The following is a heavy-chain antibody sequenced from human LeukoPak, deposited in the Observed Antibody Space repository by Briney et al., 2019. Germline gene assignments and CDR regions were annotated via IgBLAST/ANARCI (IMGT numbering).Heavy chain of an antibody. J-gene: IGHJ4*02. CDR3: VRDNDWAFHY. Sequence: PGGSLRLSCAASGFTFSDYYMSWIRQVPGKGLEWVSYISSSGSTIYYADSVKGRFTISRDTAKKTLYLQMNSLRDDDTALYYCVRDNDWAFHYWGQGTLVTVSS. CDR1: GFTFSDYY. CDR2: ISSSGSTI. V-gene: IGHV3-11*01. D-gene: IGHD3-9*01.